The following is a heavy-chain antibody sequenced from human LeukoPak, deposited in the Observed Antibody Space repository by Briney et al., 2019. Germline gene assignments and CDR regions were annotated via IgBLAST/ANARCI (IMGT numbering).Heavy chain of an antibody. V-gene: IGHV3-30*18. CDR1: GFTFSNYG. CDR3: AKDDRGYCSGGSCYPDY. CDR2: ILYDGSYK. D-gene: IGHD2-15*01. Sequence: PGGSLRLSCAASGFTFSNYGMHWVRQAPGKGLEWVATILYDGSYKYYADSVKGRFTISRDNSKNTLYLQMNSLRAEGTAVYYCAKDDRGYCSGGSCYPDYWGQGTLVTAST. J-gene: IGHJ4*02.